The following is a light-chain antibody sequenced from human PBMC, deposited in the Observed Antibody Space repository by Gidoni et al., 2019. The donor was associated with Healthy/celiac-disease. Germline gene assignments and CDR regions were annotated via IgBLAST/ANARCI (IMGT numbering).Light chain of an antibody. Sequence: QSALTQPRSVSGFPGQSVPISCTGTSSDVGGYNYVSWYQQHPGKAPKLMIYDVSKRPSGVPDRFSGSKSGNTASLTISGLQAEDEADYYCCSYAGSYTRVFGGGTKLTVL. J-gene: IGLJ3*02. CDR2: DVS. V-gene: IGLV2-11*01. CDR3: CSYAGSYTRV. CDR1: SSDVGGYNY.